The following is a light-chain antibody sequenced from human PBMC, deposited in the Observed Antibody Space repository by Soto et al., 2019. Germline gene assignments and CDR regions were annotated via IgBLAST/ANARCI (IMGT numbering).Light chain of an antibody. CDR3: QQYEKWWT. Sequence: ELVLTQSPATLSASPGERATLSCRASESVGSNLAWYQQKPGQAPRLLIYGASTRAIGIPIRFSGSGSGTEFTLNISSLQSEDFAVYYCQQYEKWWTFGQGTKVGIK. CDR2: GAS. J-gene: IGKJ1*01. V-gene: IGKV3-15*01. CDR1: ESVGSN.